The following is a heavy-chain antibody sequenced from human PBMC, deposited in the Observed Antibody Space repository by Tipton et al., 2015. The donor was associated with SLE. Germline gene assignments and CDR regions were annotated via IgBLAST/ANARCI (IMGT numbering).Heavy chain of an antibody. V-gene: IGHV4-34*01. J-gene: IGHJ4*02. CDR1: GGSFSGYS. Sequence: TLSLTCAVYGGSFSGYSWSWIRQPPGKGLEWIGSTHYSGTTYYNPSLESRVTMSMDTSKNEFSLNLRSVTATDTAVYYCARLSPLWFGEYTEYWGQGTLVTVTS. CDR3: ARLSPLWFGEYTEY. D-gene: IGHD3-10*01. CDR2: THYSGTT.